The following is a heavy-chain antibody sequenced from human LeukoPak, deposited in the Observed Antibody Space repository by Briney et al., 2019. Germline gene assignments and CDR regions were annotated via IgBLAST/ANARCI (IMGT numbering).Heavy chain of an antibody. CDR2: INHSGST. V-gene: IGHV4-34*01. CDR1: GGSFSGYY. Sequence: SETLSLTCAVYGGSFSGYYWSWIRQPPGKGLEWIGEINHSGSTNYNPSLKSRVTISVDTSKNQFSLKLSSVTAADTAVYYCARGGGMVRGIAVAGRGAKYYYYMDVRGKGTTVTVSS. D-gene: IGHD6-19*01. J-gene: IGHJ6*03. CDR3: ARGGGMVRGIAVAGRGAKYYYYMDV.